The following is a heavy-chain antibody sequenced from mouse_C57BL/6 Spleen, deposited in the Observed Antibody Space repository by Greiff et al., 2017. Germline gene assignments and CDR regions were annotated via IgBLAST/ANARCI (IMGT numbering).Heavy chain of an antibody. V-gene: IGHV1-82*01. CDR2: IYPGDGDT. Sequence: QVQLQQSGPELVKPGASVKISCKASGYAFSSSWMNWVKQRPGKGLEWIGRIYPGDGDTNYNGKFKGKATLAADKSSSTAYMQLSSLTSEDSAVYFCARDKDYCDYWGQGTTLTVSA. CDR1: GYAFSSSW. J-gene: IGHJ2*01. CDR3: ARDKDYCDY.